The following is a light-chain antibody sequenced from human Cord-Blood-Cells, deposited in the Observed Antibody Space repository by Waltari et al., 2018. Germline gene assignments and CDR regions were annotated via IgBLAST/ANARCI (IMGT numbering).Light chain of an antibody. CDR1: QSFSSSY. V-gene: IGKV3-20*01. J-gene: IGKJ3*01. Sequence: EIVLTQSPGTLSLSPGERATLSCRARQSFSSSYLAWYQQKPGQAPRLLSYGASNRATGIPDRFSGSGSGTDFTLTISRLEPEDFAVYYCQQYGSSPFTFGPGTKVDIK. CDR3: QQYGSSPFT. CDR2: GAS.